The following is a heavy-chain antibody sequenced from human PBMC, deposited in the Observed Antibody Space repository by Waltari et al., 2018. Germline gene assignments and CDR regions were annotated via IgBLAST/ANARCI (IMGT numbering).Heavy chain of an antibody. J-gene: IGHJ3*02. V-gene: IGHV4-39*07. CDR1: GGSIRSSSYY. CDR3: ARALGTGDAFDI. CDR2: IYYSGST. Sequence: QLQLQESGPGLVKPSETLSLTCTVPGGSIRSSSYYWGWIRQPPGKGLEWIGSIYYSGSTYYNPSLKSRVTISVDTSKNQFSLKLSSVTAADTAVYYCARALGTGDAFDIWGQGTMVTVSS. D-gene: IGHD7-27*01.